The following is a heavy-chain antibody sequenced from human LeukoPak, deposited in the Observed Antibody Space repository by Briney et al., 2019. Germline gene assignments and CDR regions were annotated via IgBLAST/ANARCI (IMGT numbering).Heavy chain of an antibody. CDR1: GFTFSSYW. CDR2: IKQDGSEK. Sequence: GGSLRLSCAASGFTFSSYWMSWVRQAPGKGLGWVANIKQDGSEKYYVDSVKGRFTISRDNAKNSLYLQMNSLRAEDTAVYYCARDETDYYDSSGYKGYWGQGTLVTVSS. CDR3: ARDETDYYDSSGYKGY. J-gene: IGHJ4*02. D-gene: IGHD3-22*01. V-gene: IGHV3-7*01.